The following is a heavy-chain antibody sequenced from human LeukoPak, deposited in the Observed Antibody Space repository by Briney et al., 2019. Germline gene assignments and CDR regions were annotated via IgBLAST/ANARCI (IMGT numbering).Heavy chain of an antibody. CDR3: ARGMGAGNAFHI. CDR1: GGSISSYY. Sequence: SETLSLTCTVSGGSISSYYWSWIRQPPEKGLEWIGYIYYSGSTNYNPSLKSRVTISVDTSKNQFSLKLSSVTAADTAIYFCARGMGAGNAFHIWGQGTMVTVSS. V-gene: IGHV4-59*01. D-gene: IGHD1-26*01. CDR2: IYYSGST. J-gene: IGHJ3*02.